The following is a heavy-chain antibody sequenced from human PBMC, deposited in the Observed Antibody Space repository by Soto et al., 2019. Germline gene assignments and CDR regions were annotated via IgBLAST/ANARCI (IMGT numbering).Heavy chain of an antibody. V-gene: IGHV4-59*01. D-gene: IGHD6-19*01. CDR1: GGSISGKY. J-gene: IGHJ4*02. CDR3: ARYESSGLDY. Sequence: SETLSLTCTVSGGSISGKYWSWMRQPPGKGLEWIGSIHYTGTTSYNPSLKSRVSISVDTSKNQLSLKLTSVTAADTAVYYCARYESSGLDYWGQGTLVTVSS. CDR2: IHYTGTT.